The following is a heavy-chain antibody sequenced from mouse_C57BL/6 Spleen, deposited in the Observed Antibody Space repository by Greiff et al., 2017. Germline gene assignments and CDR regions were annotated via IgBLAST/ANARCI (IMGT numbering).Heavy chain of an antibody. V-gene: IGHV1-54*01. J-gene: IGHJ3*01. Sequence: VQLQQSGAELVRPGTSVKVSCKASGYAFTNYLIEWVKQRPGQGLEWIGVINPGSGGTNYNEEFKGKATLTADKSSSTAYMQLSSLTSEDSAVYFCARYYSNYEAWFAYWGQGTLVTVSA. D-gene: IGHD2-5*01. CDR2: INPGSGGT. CDR3: ARYYSNYEAWFAY. CDR1: GYAFTNYL.